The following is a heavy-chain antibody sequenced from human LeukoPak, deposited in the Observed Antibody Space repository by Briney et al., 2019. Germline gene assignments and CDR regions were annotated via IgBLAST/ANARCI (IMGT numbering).Heavy chain of an antibody. CDR2: IYYSGST. D-gene: IGHD6-25*01. V-gene: IGHV4-59*08. CDR1: GGSISRYY. Sequence: SETLSLTCTVSGGSISRYYWSWIRQPPGKGLEWIGYIYYSGSTNYNPSLKSRVTISVDTSKNQFSLKLSSVTAADTAVYYCARYLAAGYFDLWGRGTLATVSS. CDR3: ARYLAAGYFDL. J-gene: IGHJ2*01.